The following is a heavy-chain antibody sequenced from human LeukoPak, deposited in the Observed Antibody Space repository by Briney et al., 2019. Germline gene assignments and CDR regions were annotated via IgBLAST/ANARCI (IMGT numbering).Heavy chain of an antibody. CDR2: IKQDGSEK. D-gene: IGHD3-16*01. V-gene: IGHV3-7*01. CDR3: AREAYDYVWGSYSYYYYGMDV. J-gene: IGHJ6*02. Sequence: GGSLRLSCAAFGFTFSSYWMSWVRQAPGKGLEWVANIKQDGSEKYYVDSVKGRFTISRDNAKNSLYLQMNSLRAEDTAVYYCAREAYDYVWGSYSYYYYGMDVWGQGTTVTVSS. CDR1: GFTFSSYW.